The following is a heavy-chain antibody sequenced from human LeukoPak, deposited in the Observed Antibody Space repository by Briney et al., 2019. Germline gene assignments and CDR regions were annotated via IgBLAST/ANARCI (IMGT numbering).Heavy chain of an antibody. J-gene: IGHJ4*02. V-gene: IGHV1-18*01. CDR3: ARVSHYYGSEIEY. D-gene: IGHD3-10*01. Sequence: ASVKVACKASAYTFNSYDITWVRQAPGQGLEWMGWISAYNGNTNYAQKVQGRVTMTTDTSTSTAYMELRSLRSDDTAVYYCARVSHYYGSEIEYLGQGTLVTVSS. CDR2: ISAYNGNT. CDR1: AYTFNSYD.